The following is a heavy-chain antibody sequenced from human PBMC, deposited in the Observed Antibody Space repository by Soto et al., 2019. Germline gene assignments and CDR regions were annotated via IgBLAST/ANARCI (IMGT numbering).Heavy chain of an antibody. CDR3: ARGRELGFDY. CDR2: INHSGST. V-gene: IGHV4-34*01. J-gene: IGHJ4*02. CDR1: GGSFSGYY. Sequence: QVQLQQWGAGLLKPSETLSLTCAVYGGSFSGYYWSWIRQPPGKGLEWIGEINHSGSTNYNPSLKSRVTISVDTSKNQFSLKLSSVTAADTAVYYCARGRELGFDYWGRGTLVTVSS. D-gene: IGHD1-26*01.